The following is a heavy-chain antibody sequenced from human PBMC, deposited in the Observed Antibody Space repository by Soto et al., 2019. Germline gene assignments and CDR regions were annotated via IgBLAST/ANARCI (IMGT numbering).Heavy chain of an antibody. V-gene: IGHV3-30*18. CDR1: GFTFSSFG. CDR2: ISYDGGNK. Sequence: GGSLRLSCAASGFTFSSFGMHWVRQAPGKGLEWVALISYDGGNKYYADSVKGRFTISRDNPKNTLYLQMNSLRADDTAVYFCAKNYYDRVGSYWVDPWGQGTLVTVSS. J-gene: IGHJ5*02. D-gene: IGHD3-22*01. CDR3: AKNYYDRVGSYWVDP.